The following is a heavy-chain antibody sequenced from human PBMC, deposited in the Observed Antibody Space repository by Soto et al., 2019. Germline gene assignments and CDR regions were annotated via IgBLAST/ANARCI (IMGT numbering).Heavy chain of an antibody. V-gene: IGHV3-23*01. J-gene: IGHJ4*02. CDR1: GFMFSSYA. D-gene: IGHD4-17*01. CDR2: ISGGGGIT. CDR3: AKDKSSGVTVNGDF. Sequence: EVQLLESGGGLVQPGGSLRLSCAASGFMFSSYAMNWVRQAPGKGLEWVSSISGGGGITHYAESVRGRFTISRDNSTDTLDLQMNSLRAEDTAVYFCAKDKSSGVTVNGDFWGQGTLVTVSS.